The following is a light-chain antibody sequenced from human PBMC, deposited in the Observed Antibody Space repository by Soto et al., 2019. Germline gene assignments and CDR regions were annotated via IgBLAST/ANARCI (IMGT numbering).Light chain of an antibody. V-gene: IGLV2-14*01. CDR2: DVS. Sequence: QSALTQPASVSGSPGQSITISCTGSSSDVGGYNYVSWYQQHPGKAPKLMIYDVSNRPSGVSNRFSGSKSGNTASLTSSGLQAEDEADYYCSSYRRSSTLVVFGGGTNSPS. CDR3: SSYRRSSTLVV. CDR1: SSDVGGYNY. J-gene: IGLJ2*01.